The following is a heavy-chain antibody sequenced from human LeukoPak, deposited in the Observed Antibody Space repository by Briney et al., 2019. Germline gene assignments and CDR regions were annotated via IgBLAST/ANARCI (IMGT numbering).Heavy chain of an antibody. CDR1: GFTFAEYT. CDR2: ISWNGARI. Sequence: GGSLRLSCAASGFTFAEYTMHWVRQAPGKGLEWVSLISWNGARIHYGDSVKGRFTISRDNSKNSLCLQMNSLRTEDTALYYCVKDLVAASENVRGWYPMDYWGQGTLVTVSS. D-gene: IGHD6-19*01. V-gene: IGHV3-43*01. J-gene: IGHJ4*02. CDR3: VKDLVAASENVRGWYPMDY.